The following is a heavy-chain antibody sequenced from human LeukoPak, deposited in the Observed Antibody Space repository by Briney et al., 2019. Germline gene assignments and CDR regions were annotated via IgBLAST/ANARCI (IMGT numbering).Heavy chain of an antibody. CDR1: GGSISSGSYY. D-gene: IGHD2-2*01. CDR2: IYTSGST. J-gene: IGHJ6*03. Sequence: SETLSLTCTVSGGSISSGSYYWSWIRQPAGKGLEWIGRIYTSGSTNYNPSLKSRVTISVDTSKNQFSLKLSSVTAADTAVYYCARRYCSSTSCHYYMDVWGKGTTVTVSS. CDR3: ARRYCSSTSCHYYMDV. V-gene: IGHV4-61*02.